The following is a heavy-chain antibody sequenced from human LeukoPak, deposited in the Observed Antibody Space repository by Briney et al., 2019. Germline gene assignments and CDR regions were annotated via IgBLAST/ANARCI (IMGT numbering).Heavy chain of an antibody. V-gene: IGHV1-69*05. J-gene: IGHJ5*02. Sequence: AASVKVSCKASGGTFSSYAISWVRQAPGQGLEWMGGIIPIFGTANYAQKFQGRVTITTDESTSTAYMELSSLRSEDTAVYYCARGRAYSNYVIGWFDPWGQGTLVTVSS. CDR3: ARGRAYSNYVIGWFDP. D-gene: IGHD4-11*01. CDR1: GGTFSSYA. CDR2: IIPIFGTA.